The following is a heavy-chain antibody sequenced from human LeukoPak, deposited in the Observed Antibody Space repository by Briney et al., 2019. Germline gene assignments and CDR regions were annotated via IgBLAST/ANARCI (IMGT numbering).Heavy chain of an antibody. D-gene: IGHD2-2*01. J-gene: IGHJ6*03. CDR2: IYHPDST. Sequence: SETLSLTCAVSGYPINNEYYWVWIRPPPGKGLEWISSIYHPDSTYYNPSLKSRFTMSVDASRNQFSLKLSFVTAADTAVYYCERQYDSYFYYYLDLWGTGTTVTVSS. V-gene: IGHV4-38-2*01. CDR1: GYPINNEYY. CDR3: ERQYDSYFYYYLDL.